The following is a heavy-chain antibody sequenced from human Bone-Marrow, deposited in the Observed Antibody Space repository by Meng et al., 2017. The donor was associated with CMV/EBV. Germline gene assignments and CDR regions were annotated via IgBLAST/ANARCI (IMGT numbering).Heavy chain of an antibody. Sequence: GESLKISCAASGFTFSGSAMHWVRQASGKGLEWVGRIRSKANSYATAYAASVKGRFTISRDDSKNTAYLQMNSLKTEDTAVYYCTSGAYFVYWGQGTLVTVSS. D-gene: IGHD1-26*01. CDR3: TSGAYFVY. V-gene: IGHV3-73*01. J-gene: IGHJ4*02. CDR1: GFTFSGSA. CDR2: IRSKANSYAT.